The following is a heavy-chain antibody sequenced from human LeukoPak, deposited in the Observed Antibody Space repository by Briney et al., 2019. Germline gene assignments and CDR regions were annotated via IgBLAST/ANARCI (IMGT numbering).Heavy chain of an antibody. Sequence: GGSLRLSCAASGFSFDDYAMHWVRQAPGKGLEWVSIISGDGISTAYAESVQGRFTVSRDNRKNVLYLQMNSLITEDIAFYYCAKDIGALIVSSECLHHWGQGTLVTVSS. V-gene: IGHV3-43*02. CDR1: GFSFDDYA. D-gene: IGHD3-10*01. J-gene: IGHJ1*01. CDR3: AKDIGALIVSSECLHH. CDR2: ISGDGIST.